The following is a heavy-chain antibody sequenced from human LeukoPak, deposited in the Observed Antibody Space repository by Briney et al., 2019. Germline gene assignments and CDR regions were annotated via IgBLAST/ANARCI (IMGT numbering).Heavy chain of an antibody. CDR2: IYYSGST. V-gene: IGHV4-39*07. J-gene: IGHJ5*02. Sequence: ASETLSLTCTVSGGSISSSSYYWGWIRQPPGKGLEWIGSIYYSGSTYYNPSLKSRVTISVDTSKNQFSLKLSSVTAADTAVYYCARSKRITMIVVVIGGSFWFDPWGQGTLVTVSS. CDR1: GGSISSSSYY. CDR3: ARSKRITMIVVVIGGSFWFDP. D-gene: IGHD3-22*01.